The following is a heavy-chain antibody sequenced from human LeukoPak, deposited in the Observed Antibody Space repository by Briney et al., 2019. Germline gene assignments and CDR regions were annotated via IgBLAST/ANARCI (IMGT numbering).Heavy chain of an antibody. J-gene: IGHJ4*02. CDR1: GFTFSSYS. CDR2: ISSSGSTI. D-gene: IGHD2-21*02. CDR3: AKDQTHCGGDCYRFLDY. V-gene: IGHV3-48*01. Sequence: GGSLRLSCAASGFTFSSYSMSWIRQAPGKGLEWVSYISSSGSTIYYADSVKGRFTISRDNSKNTLYLQMNSLRAEDTAVYYCAKDQTHCGGDCYRFLDYWGQGTLVTVSS.